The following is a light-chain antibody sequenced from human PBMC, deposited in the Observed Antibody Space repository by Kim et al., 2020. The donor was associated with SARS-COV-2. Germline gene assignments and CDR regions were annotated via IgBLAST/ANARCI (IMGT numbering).Light chain of an antibody. CDR1: KLGDKY. CDR2: QDS. J-gene: IGLJ2*01. CDR3: QGWDSSTVV. Sequence: SVSPGQTSSITCSGDKLGDKYACWYQQKPGQSPVLVIYQDSKRPSGIPGRFSGSNSGNTATLTISGTQAMDEADYYCQGWDSSTVVFGGGTQLTVL. V-gene: IGLV3-1*01.